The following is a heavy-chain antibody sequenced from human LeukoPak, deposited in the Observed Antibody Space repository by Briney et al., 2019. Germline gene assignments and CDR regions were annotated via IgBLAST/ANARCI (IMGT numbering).Heavy chain of an antibody. D-gene: IGHD7-27*01. CDR3: ARAWGDYVDY. J-gene: IGHJ4*02. CDR1: GGSISSYY. V-gene: IGHV4-59*01. CDR2: IYYSGST. Sequence: PSETLSLTCTVSGGSISSYYWSWIRQPPGKGLEWIGYIYYSGSTNYNPSLKGRVTISRDTSKNQFSLKLSSVTAADTAVYYCARAWGDYVDYWGQGTLVTVSS.